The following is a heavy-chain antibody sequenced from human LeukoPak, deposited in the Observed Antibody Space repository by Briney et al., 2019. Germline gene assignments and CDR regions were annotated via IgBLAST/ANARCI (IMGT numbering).Heavy chain of an antibody. CDR3: ARHPRSYRRGVGAYDY. J-gene: IGHJ4*02. CDR1: GGSISSGSYY. V-gene: IGHV4-61*02. Sequence: PSQTLSLTCTVSGGSISSGSYYWSWIRQPAGKGLEWIGRIYTSGSINYNPSLKSRVTISVDTSKNQFSLKLSSVTAADTAVYYCARHPRSYRRGVGAYDYWGQGTLVTVSS. CDR2: IYTSGSI. D-gene: IGHD1-26*01.